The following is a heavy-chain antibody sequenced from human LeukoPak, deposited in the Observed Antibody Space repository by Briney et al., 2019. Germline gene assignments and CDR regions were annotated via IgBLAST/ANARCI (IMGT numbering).Heavy chain of an antibody. D-gene: IGHD3-22*01. Sequence: GGSLRLSRAPSRFTFTSYAMSWVSEAPGKRLEWVSAISGRGGSTYYADSVKGRFTISRDNSKNTLYLQMNSLRAEDTAVYCCAKLRGDYYDSSGPIDYWGQGTLVTVSS. J-gene: IGHJ4*02. CDR3: AKLRGDYYDSSGPIDY. CDR2: ISGRGGST. V-gene: IGHV3-23*01. CDR1: RFTFTSYA.